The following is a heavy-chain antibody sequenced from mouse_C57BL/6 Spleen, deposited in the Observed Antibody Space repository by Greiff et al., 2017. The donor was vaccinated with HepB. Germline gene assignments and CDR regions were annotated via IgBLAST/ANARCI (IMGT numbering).Heavy chain of an antibody. J-gene: IGHJ1*01. CDR1: GYAFSSYW. V-gene: IGHV1-80*01. D-gene: IGHD1-1*01. CDR2: IYPGDGDT. CDR3: ARCDCYTGSGRCWYFDV. Sequence: QVQLQQSGAELVKPGASVKISCKASGYAFSSYWMNWVKQRPGKGLEWIGQIYPGDGDTNYNGKFKGKATLTADKSSSTAYMQLSSLTSEDSAVYFCARCDCYTGSGRCWYFDVWGPGTTVTVSS.